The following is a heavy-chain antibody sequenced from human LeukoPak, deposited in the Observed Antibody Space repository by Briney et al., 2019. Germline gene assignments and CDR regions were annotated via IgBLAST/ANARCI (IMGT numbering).Heavy chain of an antibody. Sequence: ASVKVSCKASGYTFTSYYMHWVRQAPGQGLEWMGIINPSGGSTSYAQKFQGRVTMTRDTSTSTVYMELSSPRSEDTAVYYCAREPLTYYYDSSGYYFDYWGQGTLVTVSS. CDR2: INPSGGST. D-gene: IGHD3-22*01. V-gene: IGHV1-46*01. J-gene: IGHJ4*02. CDR1: GYTFTSYY. CDR3: AREPLTYYYDSSGYYFDY.